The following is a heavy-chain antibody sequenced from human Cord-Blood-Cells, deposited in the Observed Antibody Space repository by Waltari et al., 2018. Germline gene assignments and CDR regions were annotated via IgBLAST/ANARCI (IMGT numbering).Heavy chain of an antibody. J-gene: IGHJ2*01. D-gene: IGHD7-27*01. CDR1: GGSFSGYY. Sequence: QVQLQQWGAGLLKPSETLSLTCAVYGGSFSGYYWSWIRQPPGKGLEGIGEINHSGSTHYNPSLKSRVTISVDTSKNQFSLKLSSVTAADTAVYYCARGWGGHWYFDLWGRGTLVTVSS. CDR2: INHSGST. V-gene: IGHV4-34*01. CDR3: ARGWGGHWYFDL.